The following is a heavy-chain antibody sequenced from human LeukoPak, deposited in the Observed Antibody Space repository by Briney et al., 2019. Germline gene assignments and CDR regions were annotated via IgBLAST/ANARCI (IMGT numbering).Heavy chain of an antibody. Sequence: GGSLRLSCAASGFTFSSYWMSWVRQAPGKGLEWVANIKQDGSEKYYVDSVKGRFTISRDNAKNSLYLQMNSLRDDDTAMYYCARGASGHSSNWNFPYYYYYMDVWGKGTTVTISS. CDR3: ARGASGHSSNWNFPYYYYYMDV. J-gene: IGHJ6*03. CDR1: GFTFSSYW. D-gene: IGHD6-13*01. V-gene: IGHV3-7*01. CDR2: IKQDGSEK.